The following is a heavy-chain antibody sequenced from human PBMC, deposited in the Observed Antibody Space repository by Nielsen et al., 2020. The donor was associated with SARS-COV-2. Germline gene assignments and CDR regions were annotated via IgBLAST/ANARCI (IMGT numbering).Heavy chain of an antibody. CDR1: GGSISSGGYY. Sequence: GSLRLSCTVSGGSISSGGYYWSWIRQPPGKGLEWIGYIYYSGSTNYNPSLKSRVTISVDTSKNQFSLKLSSVTAADTAVYYCARDRGGWPHLGFDPWGQGTLVTVSS. V-gene: IGHV4-61*08. CDR2: IYYSGST. J-gene: IGHJ5*02. CDR3: ARDRGGWPHLGFDP. D-gene: IGHD6-19*01.